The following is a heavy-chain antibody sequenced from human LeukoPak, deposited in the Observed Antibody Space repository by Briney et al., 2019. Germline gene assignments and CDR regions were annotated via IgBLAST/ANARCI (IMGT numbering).Heavy chain of an antibody. CDR1: GYTFTGYY. J-gene: IGHJ6*02. CDR3: ATSPDPRHYYYGMDV. V-gene: IGHV1-2*04. Sequence: ASVKVSCKASGYTFTGYYMHWVRQAPGQGLEWMGWINPNSGGTNYAQKFQGWVTMTRDTSISTAYMELSRLRSDDTAVYYCATSPDPRHYYYGMDVWGQGTTVTVSS. CDR2: INPNSGGT. D-gene: IGHD1-14*01.